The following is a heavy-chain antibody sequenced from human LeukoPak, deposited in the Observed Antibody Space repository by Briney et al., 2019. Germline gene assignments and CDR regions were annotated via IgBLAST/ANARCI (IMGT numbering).Heavy chain of an antibody. J-gene: IGHJ6*02. CDR1: GGSFSGYY. V-gene: IGHV4-34*01. CDR2: INYSGST. CDR3: ARSPRSEHVYGSGCLLSGMDV. D-gene: IGHD3-10*01. Sequence: SETLSLTCAVSGGSFSGYYWSWVRQPPGKGLEWIGEINYSGSTNYYPSLKSRVTISLHSSKTLLSLKLSSLIAADTAVYYCARSPRSEHVYGSGCLLSGMDVSGHRTTVTVSS.